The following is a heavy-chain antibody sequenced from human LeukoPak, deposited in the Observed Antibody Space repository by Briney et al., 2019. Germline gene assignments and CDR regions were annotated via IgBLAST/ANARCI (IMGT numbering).Heavy chain of an antibody. CDR3: ARTTYGPLDY. CDR2: IYYSGSP. J-gene: IGHJ4*02. CDR1: GGSISSYY. D-gene: IGHD1-14*01. Sequence: SETLSLTCTVSGGSISSYYWGWIRQPPGKGLEWIGSIYYSGSPYYNPSLKSRVTISVDTSKNQFSLKLSAVTAADTAVYYCARTTYGPLDYWGQGTLVTVSS. V-gene: IGHV4-39*07.